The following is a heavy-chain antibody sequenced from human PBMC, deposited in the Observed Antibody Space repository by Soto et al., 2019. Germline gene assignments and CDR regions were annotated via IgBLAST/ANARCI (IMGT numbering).Heavy chain of an antibody. D-gene: IGHD6-19*01. CDR3: ASDTPKGASGVAGTFHY. V-gene: IGHV3-21*01. J-gene: IGHJ4*02. CDR1: GFTFSSYS. CDR2: ISSSSSYI. Sequence: PGGSLRLSCAASGFTFSSYSMNWVRQAPGKGLEWVSSISSSSSYIYYADSVKGRFTISRDNAKNSLYLQMNSLRAEATAVYYFASDTPKGASGVAGTFHYWGQGT.